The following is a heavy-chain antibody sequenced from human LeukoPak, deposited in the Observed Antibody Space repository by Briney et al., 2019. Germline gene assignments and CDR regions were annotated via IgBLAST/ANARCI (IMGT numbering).Heavy chain of an antibody. D-gene: IGHD2-2*01. CDR3: VNLGYCTTSSCQP. CDR1: GFTFNNYF. J-gene: IGHJ4*02. CDR2: ITSDGSGT. V-gene: IGHV3-74*01. Sequence: GGSLRLSCAASGFTFNNYFMHWVRQAPGKGLVWVSRITSDGSGTNYADSVKGRFTISRDNAKNTLYLQMNSLRVEDTAVYYCVNLGYCTTSSCQPWGQGTLVTVSS.